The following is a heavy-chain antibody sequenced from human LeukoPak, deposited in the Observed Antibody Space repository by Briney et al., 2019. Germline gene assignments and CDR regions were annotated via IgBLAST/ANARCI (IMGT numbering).Heavy chain of an antibody. Sequence: PSETLSLTCTVSGGSITSYYWDWIRQPPGRGLEWIAYIYYTGNTNYNPSLKSRVTISLDTSKNQFSLRLSSVTAADTAVYYCARRRGYSNKEAFDYWGQGTLVTVSS. D-gene: IGHD5-12*01. CDR1: GGSITSYY. CDR3: ARRRGYSNKEAFDY. J-gene: IGHJ4*02. V-gene: IGHV4-59*08. CDR2: IYYTGNT.